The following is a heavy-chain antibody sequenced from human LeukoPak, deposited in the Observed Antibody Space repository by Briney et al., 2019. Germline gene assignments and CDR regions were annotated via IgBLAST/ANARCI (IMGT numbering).Heavy chain of an antibody. V-gene: IGHV1-18*01. CDR1: GYTFTSYG. Sequence: GASVKVSCKASGYTFTSYGISWVRQAPGQGLEWMGWISAYNGNTNYAQKLQGRVTMTTDTSTSTAYMELRSLRSNDTAVYYCALSRAPDDAFDIWGQGTMVTVSS. J-gene: IGHJ3*02. CDR3: ALSRAPDDAFDI. CDR2: ISAYNGNT.